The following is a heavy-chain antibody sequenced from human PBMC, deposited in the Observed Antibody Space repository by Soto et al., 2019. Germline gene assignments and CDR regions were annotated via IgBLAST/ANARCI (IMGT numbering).Heavy chain of an antibody. V-gene: IGHV4-34*01. J-gene: IGHJ5*02. D-gene: IGHD4-17*01. CDR3: ARGDYGGNSSPCWFDP. CDR2: INHSGST. CDR1: GGSFSGYY. Sequence: PSETLSLTCAVYGGSFSGYYWSWIRQPPGKGLEWIGEINHSGSTNYNPSLKSRVTISVDTSMNQFSLKLSSVTAADTAVYYCARGDYGGNSSPCWFDPWGQGTLVTVSS.